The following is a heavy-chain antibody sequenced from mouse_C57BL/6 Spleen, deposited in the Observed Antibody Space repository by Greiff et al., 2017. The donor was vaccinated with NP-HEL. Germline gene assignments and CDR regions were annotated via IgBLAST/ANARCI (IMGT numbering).Heavy chain of an antibody. J-gene: IGHJ3*01. Sequence: VQLQQSGAELVRPGASVKLSCTASGFNIKDDYMHWVKQRPEQGLEWIGWIDPENGDTEYASKFQGKATITADTSSNTAYLQLSSLTSEDTAVYYCTTGDYYGSSYVGWFAYWGQGTLVTVSA. CDR2: IDPENGDT. D-gene: IGHD1-1*01. V-gene: IGHV14-4*01. CDR3: TTGDYYGSSYVGWFAY. CDR1: GFNIKDDY.